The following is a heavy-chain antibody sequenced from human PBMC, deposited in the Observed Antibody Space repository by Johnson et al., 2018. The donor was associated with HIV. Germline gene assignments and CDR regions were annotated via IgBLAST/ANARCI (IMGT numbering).Heavy chain of an antibody. V-gene: IGHV3-15*01. D-gene: IGHD4-23*01. CDR1: GFTFSNAW. CDR3: AKVGRMTTVVSPGDAFDL. CDR2: IKRKIDGGTT. J-gene: IGHJ3*01. Sequence: VQLVESGGGLVKPGESLRLSCAASGFTFSNAWMNWVRQAPGKGLEWVGRIKRKIDGGTTDYAAPVKGRFTISRDDSKNTLYLQMNSLKIEETAVYYCAKVGRMTTVVSPGDAFDLWGQGTKVTVSS.